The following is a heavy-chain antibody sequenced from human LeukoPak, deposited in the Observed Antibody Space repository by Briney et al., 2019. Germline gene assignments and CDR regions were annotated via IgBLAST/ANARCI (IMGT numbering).Heavy chain of an antibody. CDR3: ARPNFRAYYWENVGYY. J-gene: IGHJ4*02. D-gene: IGHD2/OR15-2a*01. CDR1: GFTFSNYL. Sequence: LVQPGGSLRLSCGVSGFTFSNYLMSWVRQAPGKGLEWVANINQDGSEEYYMDSVKGRFTISRDNAKNSLYLQMNSLRAEDTAVYYCARPNFRAYYWENVGYYWGQGTLVTVSS. V-gene: IGHV3-7*01. CDR2: INQDGSEE.